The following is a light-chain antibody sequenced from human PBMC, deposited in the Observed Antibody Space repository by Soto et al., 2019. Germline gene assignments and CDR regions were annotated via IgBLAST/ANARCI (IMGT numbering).Light chain of an antibody. CDR2: LNRDGSH. Sequence: QAVVTQSPSASASLGASVKLTCTLSSGHSNYAIAWHQQQPEKGLRYLMKLNRDGSHSKGDGIPNRFSGSSSGAARYLTISSLQSEDEADYYCQTWGTGIGIFGGGTKLAVL. J-gene: IGLJ2*01. V-gene: IGLV4-69*01. CDR1: SGHSNYA. CDR3: QTWGTGIGI.